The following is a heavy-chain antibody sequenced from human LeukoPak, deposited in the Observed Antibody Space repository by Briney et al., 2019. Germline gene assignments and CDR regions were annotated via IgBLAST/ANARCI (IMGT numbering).Heavy chain of an antibody. J-gene: IGHJ5*02. CDR3: GRVRGIYNWFDP. V-gene: IGHV1-3*01. Sequence: ASVKVSCKASGYTFTSYAMHWVRQAPGQRLEWMGWINAGNGNTKYSQKFQGRVTITRDTSASTAYMELSSLRSEDTAVYYCGRVRGIYNWFDPWGQGTLVTVSS. D-gene: IGHD1-14*01. CDR2: INAGNGNT. CDR1: GYTFTSYA.